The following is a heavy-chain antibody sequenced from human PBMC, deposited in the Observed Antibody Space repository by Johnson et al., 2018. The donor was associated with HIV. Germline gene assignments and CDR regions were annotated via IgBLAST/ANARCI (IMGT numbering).Heavy chain of an antibody. V-gene: IGHV3-20*04. D-gene: IGHD6-19*01. Sequence: VQLVESGGGVVRPGGSLRVSCAASGFTFDDCGMSWVRQAPGKGLEWVSGINWNGGSKGYADSVKGRFTISRDNAKNTLYLQMNSLRAEDTAVYYCAKGGSAVAVAFDIWGQGTMVTVSS. CDR2: INWNGGSK. CDR3: AKGGSAVAVAFDI. J-gene: IGHJ3*02. CDR1: GFTFDDCG.